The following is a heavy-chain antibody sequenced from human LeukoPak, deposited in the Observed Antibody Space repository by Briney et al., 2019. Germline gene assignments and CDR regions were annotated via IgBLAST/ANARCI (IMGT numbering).Heavy chain of an antibody. V-gene: IGHV3-33*01. Sequence: PGRSLRLSCAASGFTFSSDGMHWVRQAPGKGLEWVAVIWYDGSNKYYADSVKGRFTISRDNSKNTLYLQMNSLRAEETAVYYCARARGVDIVATGVGYWGQGTLVTVSS. CDR2: IWYDGSNK. CDR3: ARARGVDIVATGVGY. J-gene: IGHJ4*02. D-gene: IGHD5-12*01. CDR1: GFTFSSDG.